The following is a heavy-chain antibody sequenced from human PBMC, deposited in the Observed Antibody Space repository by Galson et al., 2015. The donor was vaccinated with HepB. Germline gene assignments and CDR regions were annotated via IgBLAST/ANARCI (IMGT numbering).Heavy chain of an antibody. V-gene: IGHV4-31*03. CDR2: IYNSGIT. J-gene: IGHJ6*03. CDR1: GAPISFGGHY. CDR3: ASSIDYDDYYMDV. D-gene: IGHD3-22*01. Sequence: QVELQESGPGLVKPSQSLSLTCSVSGAPISFGGHYWSWIRQHPGKGLEWIGYIYNSGITYYNPSLQGRVTIQVDTSKNQFSLKLTSVTAADTAVYFCASSIDYDDYYMDVWGNGTTVTVSS.